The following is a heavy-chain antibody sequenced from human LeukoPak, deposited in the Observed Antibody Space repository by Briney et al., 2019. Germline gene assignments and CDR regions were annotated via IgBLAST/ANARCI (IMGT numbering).Heavy chain of an antibody. J-gene: IGHJ4*02. CDR3: ALGVGADGLDY. CDR1: GGSISSGGYY. CDR2: IYYSGST. D-gene: IGHD1-26*01. Sequence: PSQTLSLTCTVSGGSISSGGYYWSWIRQHPEKGLEWIGYIYYSGSTYYNPSLKSRVTISVDTSKNQFSLKLSSMTAADTAVYYCALGVGADGLDYWSQGTLVTVSS. V-gene: IGHV4-31*03.